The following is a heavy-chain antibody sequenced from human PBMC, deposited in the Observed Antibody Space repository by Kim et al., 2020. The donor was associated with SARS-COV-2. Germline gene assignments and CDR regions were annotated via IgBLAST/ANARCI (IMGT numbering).Heavy chain of an antibody. D-gene: IGHD6-13*01. J-gene: IGHJ4*02. V-gene: IGHV3-23*01. CDR2: ISGTGGST. CDR1: GFTFSNYA. CDR3: AKSIEGSWYYFDY. Sequence: GGSLRLSCAASGFTFSNYAMSWVRQAPGKGLEWVSAISGTGGSTYYADSVKGRFTISRDNSKNTLYLQMNSLRAEDTAVYYCAKSIEGSWYYFDYWGQGTLVTVSS.